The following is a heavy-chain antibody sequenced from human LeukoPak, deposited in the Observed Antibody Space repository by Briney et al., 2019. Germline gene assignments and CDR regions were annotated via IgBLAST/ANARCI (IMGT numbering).Heavy chain of an antibody. V-gene: IGHV4-39*01. CDR3: ARTRGATAWYFDL. CDR1: GGSISSSSYY. Sequence: SQTLSLTCTVSGGSISSSSYYWGWIRQPPGKGLEWIGSIYYSGSTYYNPSLKSRVTISVDTSKNQFSLKLSSVTAADTAVYYCARTRGATAWYFDLWGRGTLVTVSS. D-gene: IGHD3-10*01. CDR2: IYYSGST. J-gene: IGHJ2*01.